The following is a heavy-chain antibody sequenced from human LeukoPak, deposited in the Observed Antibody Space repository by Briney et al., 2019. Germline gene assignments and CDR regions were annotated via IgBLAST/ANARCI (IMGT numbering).Heavy chain of an antibody. CDR3: ARAASYSSSGKTRKNYYFDY. V-gene: IGHV1-8*01. Sequence: ASVKVSCKASGYTFTSYDINWVRQATGQGLEWMGWMNPNSGNTGYAQRFQGRVTMTRNTSISTAYMELSSLRSEDTAVYYCARAASYSSSGKTRKNYYFDYWGQGTLVTVSS. D-gene: IGHD6-13*01. CDR2: MNPNSGNT. J-gene: IGHJ4*02. CDR1: GYTFTSYD.